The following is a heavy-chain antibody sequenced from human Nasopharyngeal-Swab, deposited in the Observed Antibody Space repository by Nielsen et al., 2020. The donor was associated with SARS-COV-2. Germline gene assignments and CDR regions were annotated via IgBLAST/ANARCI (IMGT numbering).Heavy chain of an antibody. D-gene: IGHD2-8*01. V-gene: IGHV3-23*01. CDR1: GFSFNNYA. Sequence: GESLKISCAASGFSFNNYAMTWVRQAPGKGLDWVSAISPSGAKTYYADSVKGRFTISRDNSKNTVYLQMTSLTAEDSALYYCAKDLGTRYCTNSLCFDRYFDTWGQGTLVAVSS. J-gene: IGHJ5*02. CDR3: AKDLGTRYCTNSLCFDRYFDT. CDR2: ISPSGAKT.